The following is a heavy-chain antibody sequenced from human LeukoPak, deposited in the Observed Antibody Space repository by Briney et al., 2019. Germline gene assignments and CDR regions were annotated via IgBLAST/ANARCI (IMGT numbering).Heavy chain of an antibody. CDR1: GGTFSSYA. CDR3: ARSGYQLLSGVYFDY. CDR2: IIPNLGIA. J-gene: IGHJ4*02. D-gene: IGHD2-2*01. Sequence: GASVKVSCKASGGTFSSYAISWVRQAPGQGLEWMGRIIPNLGIANYAQKFQGRVTITADKSTSTAYMELSSLRSEDTAVYYCARSGYQLLSGVYFDYWGQGTLVTVSS. V-gene: IGHV1-69*04.